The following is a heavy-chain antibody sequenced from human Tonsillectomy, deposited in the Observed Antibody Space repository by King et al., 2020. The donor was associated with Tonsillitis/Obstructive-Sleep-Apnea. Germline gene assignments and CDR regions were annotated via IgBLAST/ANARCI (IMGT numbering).Heavy chain of an antibody. CDR3: ARGYCRGGSYYSDYYYYIDV. CDR1: GGPISTSY. Sequence: QLQESGPGLVRPSETLSLTCTVSGGPISTSYWSWIRQPPGKGLEWIGYIYYRGSTNYSPSLKSRVTLSVDTSKNQFSLKLTSVTAADTAVYYCARGYCRGGSYYSDYYYYIDVWGGGTTVTVSS. D-gene: IGHD2-15*01. V-gene: IGHV4-59*08. J-gene: IGHJ6*03. CDR2: IYYRGST.